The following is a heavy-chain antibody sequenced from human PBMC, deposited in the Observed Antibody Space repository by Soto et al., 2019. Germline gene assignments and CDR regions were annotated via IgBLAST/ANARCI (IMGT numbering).Heavy chain of an antibody. CDR2: ISTYNGNT. D-gene: IGHD2-15*01. J-gene: IGHJ4*02. CDR3: ATLCSGGSCTRE. V-gene: IGHV1-18*01. CDR1: GYIFSDFD. Sequence: QVQLVQSGAEVKKPGASVKVSCKASGYIFSDFDISWVRQAPGQGLEWMGWISTYNGNTNYAQNLKGRVTMTTDTSTSTAFMELRSLRSDDTAVYYCATLCSGGSCTREWGQGTRVTVSS.